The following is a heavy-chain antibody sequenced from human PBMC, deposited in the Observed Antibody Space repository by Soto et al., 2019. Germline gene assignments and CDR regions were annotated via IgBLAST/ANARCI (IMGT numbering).Heavy chain of an antibody. CDR2: IIPNFDTP. D-gene: IGHD3-22*01. CDR1: GDSFNTFA. Sequence: QVQLVQSGAEVKKPGSSVKLSCKASGDSFNTFAVTWVRQAPGQGLEWMGGIIPNFDTPNYAQKFQGRVTIIADKSTSTPYMELSSLRSADTAVYSCARPYYDSSGYYMWYFDYWCQGTLVSVSS. V-gene: IGHV1-69*06. CDR3: ARPYYDSSGYYMWYFDY. J-gene: IGHJ4*02.